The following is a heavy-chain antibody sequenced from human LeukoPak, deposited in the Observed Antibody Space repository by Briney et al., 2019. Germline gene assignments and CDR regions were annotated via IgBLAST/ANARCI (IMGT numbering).Heavy chain of an antibody. CDR2: MSYDGSNK. D-gene: IGHD6-13*01. V-gene: IGHV3-30*18. Sequence: GGSLRLSCAASGFTFSSYGMHWVRQAPGKGLEWVAVMSYDGSNKYYADSVKGRFTISRDNSKNTLYLQMNSLRAEDTAVYYCAKIAAAGIGVDYWGQGTLVTVSS. CDR1: GFTFSSYG. J-gene: IGHJ4*02. CDR3: AKIAAAGIGVDY.